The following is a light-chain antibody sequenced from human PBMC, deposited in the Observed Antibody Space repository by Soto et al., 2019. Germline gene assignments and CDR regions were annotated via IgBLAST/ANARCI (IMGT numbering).Light chain of an antibody. V-gene: IGLV1-44*01. CDR1: NSNLGSNT. CDR3: AAWDDSLNGFYV. Sequence: QSVLTQPSSASGTPGQTVTISCSGSNSNLGSNTVDWYQQLPGTAPKLLIYSNNQRPSGVPDRFSGSKSGTSASLAISGLQSEDEADYYCAAWDDSLNGFYVFGTGTKVTVL. J-gene: IGLJ1*01. CDR2: SNN.